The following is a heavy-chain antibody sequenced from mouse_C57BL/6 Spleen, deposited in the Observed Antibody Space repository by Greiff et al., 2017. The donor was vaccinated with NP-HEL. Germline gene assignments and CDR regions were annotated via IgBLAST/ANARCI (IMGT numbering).Heavy chain of an antibody. J-gene: IGHJ2*01. CDR3: TSIYYGNIYYFDY. CDR2: IDPETGDT. CDR1: GYTFTDYE. V-gene: IGHV1-15*01. D-gene: IGHD2-1*01. Sequence: QVQLQQSGAELVRPGASVTLSCKASGYTFTDYEMHWVKQTPVHGLEWIGTIDPETGDTAYNQKFKGKAILTADKSSNTAYMELRSLTSEDSAVYYCTSIYYGNIYYFDYWGQGTTLTVSS.